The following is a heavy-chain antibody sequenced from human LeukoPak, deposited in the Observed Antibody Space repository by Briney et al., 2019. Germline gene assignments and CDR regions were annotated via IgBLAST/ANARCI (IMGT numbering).Heavy chain of an antibody. D-gene: IGHD6-13*01. V-gene: IGHV3-7*01. CDR1: TFTFSTYW. Sequence: GGSLRLSCAASTFTFSTYWMTWVRQAPGKGPEFVANINQDGSVKNYVDSVKVRLTMSSDNAKNSLYLHLNSLRADDTAVYYCARDPGSSSFDYRGQGTLVTVSS. CDR3: ARDPGSSSFDY. CDR2: INQDGSVK. J-gene: IGHJ4*02.